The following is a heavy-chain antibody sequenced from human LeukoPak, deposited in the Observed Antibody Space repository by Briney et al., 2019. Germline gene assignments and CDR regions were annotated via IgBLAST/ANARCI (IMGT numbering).Heavy chain of an antibody. Sequence: PGGSLRLSCAASGFTFSSYWMIWVRQAPGKGLEWVANIQQDGSEKYCVDSVKGRFTISRDNAKNSLYLQMNSLRAEDTAVYYCARNPPRYFNWGQGTLVTVSS. CDR1: GFTFSSYW. J-gene: IGHJ1*01. CDR2: IQQDGSEK. CDR3: ARNPPRYFN. D-gene: IGHD1-26*01. V-gene: IGHV3-7*05.